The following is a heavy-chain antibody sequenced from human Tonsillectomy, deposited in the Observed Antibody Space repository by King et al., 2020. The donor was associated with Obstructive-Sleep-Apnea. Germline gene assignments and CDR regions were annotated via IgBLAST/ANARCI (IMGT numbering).Heavy chain of an antibody. Sequence: QLQESGPGLVKPSETLSLTCTVSGGSISSYYWSWIRQPPGRGLEWIGYIFYSGSTNYNPSLKSRVTISVDTSKNQFSLKPGSVTAADTAVYYCARFGDDFWSGYYTPFDYWGQGTLVTVSS. CDR1: GGSISSYY. D-gene: IGHD3-3*01. CDR3: ARFGDDFWSGYYTPFDY. J-gene: IGHJ4*02. CDR2: IFYSGST. V-gene: IGHV4-59*01.